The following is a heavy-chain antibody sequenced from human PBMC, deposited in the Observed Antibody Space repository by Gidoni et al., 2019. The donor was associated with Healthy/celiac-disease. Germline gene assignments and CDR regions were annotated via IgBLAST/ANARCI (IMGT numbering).Heavy chain of an antibody. CDR1: GYSFTSYW. V-gene: IGHV5-51*01. CDR2: IHPGNSDT. J-gene: IGHJ4*02. Sequence: ELQLVRSVAEVKPPGASLMLSCKGSGYSFTSYWIGWVRQMPGKGLEWMGIIHPGNSDTRYRPSVQGQVTISADKSISTAYLQWSSLKASDTAMYYCARGPFGHYGDYGGGPDYWGQGTLVTVSS. CDR3: ARGPFGHYGDYGGGPDY. D-gene: IGHD4-17*01.